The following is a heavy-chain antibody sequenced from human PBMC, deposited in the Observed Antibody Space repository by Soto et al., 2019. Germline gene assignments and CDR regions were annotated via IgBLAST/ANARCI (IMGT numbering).Heavy chain of an antibody. D-gene: IGHD6-6*01. CDR3: ARVVAARPLYFDY. CDR2: IYYSGST. CDR1: GGSISSGDYY. Sequence: SETLSLTCTVSGGSISSGDYYWSWIRQPPGKGLEWIGYIYYSGSTYCNPSLKSRVTISVDTSKNQFSLKLSSVTAADTAVYYCARVVAARPLYFDYWGQGTLVTVSS. V-gene: IGHV4-30-4*01. J-gene: IGHJ4*02.